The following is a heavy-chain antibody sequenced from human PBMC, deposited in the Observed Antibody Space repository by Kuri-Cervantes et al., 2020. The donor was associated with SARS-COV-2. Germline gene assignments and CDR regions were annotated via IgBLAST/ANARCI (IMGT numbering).Heavy chain of an antibody. D-gene: IGHD3-10*01. CDR2: IDYSGST. V-gene: IGHV4-59*01. J-gene: IGHJ4*02. Sequence: SETLSLTCTVSGDPMSSYYWSWIRQSPGKGLEWIGFIDYSGSTNYNPSLKSRVTISVDTSKNQFSLKLSSVTAADTAVYYCARSFTVRGAYFDYWGQGTLVTVSS. CDR3: ARSFTVRGAYFDY. CDR1: GDPMSSYY.